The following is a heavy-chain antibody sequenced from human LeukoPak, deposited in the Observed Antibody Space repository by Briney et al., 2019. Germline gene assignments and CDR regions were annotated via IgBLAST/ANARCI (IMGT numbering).Heavy chain of an antibody. Sequence: GGSLRLSCAASGFTFSDYYMSWIRQAPGKGLEWVSYISSSGSTIYYADSVKGRFTISRDNAKNSLYLQMNSLRAEDTAVYYCPRDLPPENFDYWGQGPLVTVSS. CDR3: PRDLPPENFDY. V-gene: IGHV3-11*01. CDR2: ISSSGSTI. J-gene: IGHJ4*02. CDR1: GFTFSDYY.